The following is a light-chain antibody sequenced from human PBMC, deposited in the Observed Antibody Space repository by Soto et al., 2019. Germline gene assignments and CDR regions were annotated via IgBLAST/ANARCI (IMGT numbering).Light chain of an antibody. J-gene: IGLJ2*01. V-gene: IGLV2-14*02. Sequence: QSVLTQPASVSGSPGQSITISCTGTSSDVGTYNLVSWYQRHPGKAPTLMIYEVTKRPSGVSNRFSGSKSGNTASLTISGLQAEDEDDYYCSSYTSSSTPVVFGGGTKLTVL. CDR2: EVT. CDR3: SSYTSSSTPVV. CDR1: SSDVGTYNL.